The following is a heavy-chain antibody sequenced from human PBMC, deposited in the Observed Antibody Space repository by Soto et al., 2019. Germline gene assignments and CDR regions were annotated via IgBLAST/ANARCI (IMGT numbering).Heavy chain of an antibody. CDR1: GGSISSYY. Sequence: SETLSLTCTVSGGSISSYYWSWIRQPPGKGLEWIGYIYYSGSTNYNPSLKSRVTISVDTSKNQFSLKLSSVTAADTAVYYCERDRWSSSPFGWFDPWGQGTLVTVSS. J-gene: IGHJ5*02. CDR2: IYYSGST. D-gene: IGHD6-6*01. V-gene: IGHV4-59*01. CDR3: ERDRWSSSPFGWFDP.